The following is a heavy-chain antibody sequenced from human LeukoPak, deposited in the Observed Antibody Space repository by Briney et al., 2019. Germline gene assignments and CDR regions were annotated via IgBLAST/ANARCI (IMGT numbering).Heavy chain of an antibody. CDR2: IKQDGREK. D-gene: IGHD6-13*01. V-gene: IGHV3-7*05. J-gene: IGHJ4*02. Sequence: PGGSLRLPCAASGFTFSYYYMSWVRQAPGKGLEWVANIKQDGREKYYVDSVKGRFTISRDNAENSLFLQMNSLRAEDTAVYYCARDRGVTAAGRTYYFDYWGQGALVAVSS. CDR1: GFTFSYYY. CDR3: ARDRGVTAAGRTYYFDY.